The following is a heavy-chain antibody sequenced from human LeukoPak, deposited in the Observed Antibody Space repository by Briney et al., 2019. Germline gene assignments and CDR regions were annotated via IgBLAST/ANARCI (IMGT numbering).Heavy chain of an antibody. CDR1: GGSIGNYC. CDR2: INYSGST. J-gene: IGHJ4*02. CDR3: ARLNGGY. Sequence: SETLSPTCTVSGGSIGNYCWSWIRQPPGRGLEWIGYINYSGSTNYNPSLKNRVTKSVDTSKNQFSLKVTSVTAADTAVYYCARLNGGYWGQGTLVTVSS. V-gene: IGHV4-59*08. D-gene: IGHD1-1*01.